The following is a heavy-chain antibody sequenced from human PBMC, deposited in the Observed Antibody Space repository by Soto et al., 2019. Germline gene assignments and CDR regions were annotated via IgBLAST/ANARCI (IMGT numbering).Heavy chain of an antibody. CDR1: GYTFTTYA. CDR3: AMIFVVVTALDY. V-gene: IGHV1-3*01. D-gene: IGHD2-21*02. Sequence: ASGKVSCKASGYTFTTYAMHWVRQAPGQRLESMGWINAGNGNTKYSQKFQGRVTITRDTSASTAYMELSSLRSEDTAVYYCAMIFVVVTALDYSGPRTLVTVSS. CDR2: INAGNGNT. J-gene: IGHJ4*02.